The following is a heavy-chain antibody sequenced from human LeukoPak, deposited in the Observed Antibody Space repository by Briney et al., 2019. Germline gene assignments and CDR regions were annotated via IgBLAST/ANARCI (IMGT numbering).Heavy chain of an antibody. D-gene: IGHD6-19*01. V-gene: IGHV4-59*01. CDR1: GGSISIYY. Sequence: AETLSLPCTVSGGSISIYYWSWIRQPPGKGLEWIGYIYYRGSTNYNPPLKSPVTISLDTCKNQFSLELSSGTAADTAVYYCAREPGIAVAGPGDAFDIWGQGTMVTVSS. CDR3: AREPGIAVAGPGDAFDI. CDR2: IYYRGST. J-gene: IGHJ3*02.